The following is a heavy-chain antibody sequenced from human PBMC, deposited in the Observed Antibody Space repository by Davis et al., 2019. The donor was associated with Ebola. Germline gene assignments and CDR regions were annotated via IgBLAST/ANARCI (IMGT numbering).Heavy chain of an antibody. CDR2: INPNGGGT. V-gene: IGHV1-2*02. CDR1: GYSFTARY. D-gene: IGHD4-17*01. J-gene: IGHJ6*03. Sequence: ASVKVSCKASGYSFTARYIHWVRQAPGQGLEWMGWINPNGGGTNYAQNFQGRVTMTRDTSISPAYMELSSLRSDDTAVYYCARRAFGDYVYTYYYYLDVWGKGTTVTVSS. CDR3: ARRAFGDYVYTYYYYLDV.